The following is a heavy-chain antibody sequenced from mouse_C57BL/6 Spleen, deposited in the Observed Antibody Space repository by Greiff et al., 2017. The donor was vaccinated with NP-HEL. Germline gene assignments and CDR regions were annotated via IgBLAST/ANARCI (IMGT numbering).Heavy chain of an antibody. V-gene: IGHV1-80*01. J-gene: IGHJ4*01. CDR3: ARGRDDYAMDY. Sequence: VQLQQSGAELVKPGASVKISCKASGYAFSSYWMNWVKQRPGKGLEWIGQIYPGDGDTNYNGKFKGKATLTADKSSSTAYMQLSSLTSEDSAVYFYARGRDDYAMDYWGQGTSVTVSS. D-gene: IGHD3-3*01. CDR1: GYAFSSYW. CDR2: IYPGDGDT.